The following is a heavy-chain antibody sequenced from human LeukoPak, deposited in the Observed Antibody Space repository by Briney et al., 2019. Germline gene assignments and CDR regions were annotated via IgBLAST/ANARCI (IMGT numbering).Heavy chain of an antibody. CDR2: ISSDGSNT. V-gene: IGHV3-74*01. Sequence: PGGSLRLSCGASGFIFSTYWMHWVRQAPGKGLVWVSRISSDGSNTIYADSVKGRFTISRDNSKNTLYLQMSSLRAEDTAVYYCAKEPREYCSSTSCPNWIDPWGQGTLVTVSS. CDR1: GFIFSTYW. J-gene: IGHJ5*02. D-gene: IGHD2-2*01. CDR3: AKEPREYCSSTSCPNWIDP.